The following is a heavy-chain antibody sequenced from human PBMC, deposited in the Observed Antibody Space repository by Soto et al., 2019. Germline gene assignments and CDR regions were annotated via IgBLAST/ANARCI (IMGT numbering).Heavy chain of an antibody. CDR3: ARGPSGDKVDS. Sequence: QVQLQESGPGLVKPSQTLSLTCTVSGGSISTVDYWWSCIRQSPDMGLEWIGHIYDGGRTYNNPSLESRVTMSVDTSKSQLYLTLSSVSAADTAVYYCARGPSGDKVDSWGQGTLVTVSS. CDR1: GGSISTVDYW. D-gene: IGHD7-27*01. V-gene: IGHV4-30-4*01. J-gene: IGHJ4*02. CDR2: IYDGGRT.